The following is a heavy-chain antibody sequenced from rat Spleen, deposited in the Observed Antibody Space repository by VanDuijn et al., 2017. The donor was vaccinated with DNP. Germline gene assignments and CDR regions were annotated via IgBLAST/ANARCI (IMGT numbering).Heavy chain of an antibody. V-gene: IGHV2-27*01. CDR2: IQSDGNT. CDR3: ARSQGYYYDGSYYPFGY. D-gene: IGHD1-12*02. Sequence: QEQLKESGPGLVQPSQTLSLTCTVSGFSLASYHVSWVQQPPGKGLKWMGRIQSDGNTDYNSVLKSRLSISRDTSKSQVFLKMNSVQTEDTAMYFCARSQGYYYDGSYYPFGYWGQGTLVTVSS. CDR1: GFSLASYH. J-gene: IGHJ3*01.